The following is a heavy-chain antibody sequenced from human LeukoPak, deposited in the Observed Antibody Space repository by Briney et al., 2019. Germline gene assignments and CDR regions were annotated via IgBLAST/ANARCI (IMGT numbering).Heavy chain of an antibody. Sequence: SETLSLTCTVSGASIGSSGYYWGWIRQTPGKGLEWIGSIYWTGSTYYTPSLKSRLTMSVDRSKSQLALNLRSVTAADTAVYYCARHSSDDTWFGERPTPFDIWGQGTTVTVSS. J-gene: IGHJ3*02. D-gene: IGHD3-10*01. CDR2: IYWTGST. V-gene: IGHV4-39*01. CDR3: ARHSSDDTWFGERPTPFDI. CDR1: GASIGSSGYY.